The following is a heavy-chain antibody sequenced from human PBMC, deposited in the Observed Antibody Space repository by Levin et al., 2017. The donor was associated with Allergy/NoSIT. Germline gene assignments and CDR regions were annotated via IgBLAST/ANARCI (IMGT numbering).Heavy chain of an antibody. CDR1: GFTFSSYA. V-gene: IGHV3-23*01. D-gene: IGHD1-1*01. J-gene: IGHJ4*02. CDR2: ISGSGGST. Sequence: GESLKISCAASGFTFSSYAMSWVRQAPGKGLEWVSAISGSGGSTYYADSVKGRFTISRDNSKNTLYLQMNSLRAEDTAVYYCAKESRPVNEFYPFDYWGQGTLVTVSS. CDR3: AKESRPVNEFYPFDY.